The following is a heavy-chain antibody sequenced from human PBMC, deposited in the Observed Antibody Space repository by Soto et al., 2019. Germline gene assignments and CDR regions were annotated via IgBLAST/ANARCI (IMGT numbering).Heavy chain of an antibody. V-gene: IGHV6-1*01. J-gene: IGHJ4*02. D-gene: IGHD6-19*01. CDR1: GDSVSSNSAT. CDR2: TYFRSKWYS. Sequence: PAQTLSRTCAISGDSVSSNSATWNWIRQSPSRGLEWLGRTYFRSKWYSDYPLFVKSRININADTSRNQFSLQLRSVTPEDTAVYYCVRDRRAVDDYFEDWGQGTPVTVSS. CDR3: VRDRRAVDDYFED.